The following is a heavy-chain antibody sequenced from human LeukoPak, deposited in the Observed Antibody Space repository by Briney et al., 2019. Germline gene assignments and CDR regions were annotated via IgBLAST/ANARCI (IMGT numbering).Heavy chain of an antibody. J-gene: IGHJ4*02. CDR1: GFTFSSYG. Sequence: GGSLRLSCAASGFTFSSYGMSWVRQAPGKGLEWVSAISGSDGSTDYADSVKGRFTISRDNSKNTLYLQMNSLRAEDTAIYYCAKFYRATRGACDSWGQGTLVTVSS. CDR3: AKFYRATRGACDS. V-gene: IGHV3-23*01. D-gene: IGHD2-21*02. CDR2: ISGSDGST.